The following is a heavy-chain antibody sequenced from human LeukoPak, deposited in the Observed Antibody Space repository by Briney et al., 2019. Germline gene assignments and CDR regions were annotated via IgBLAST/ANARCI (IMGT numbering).Heavy chain of an antibody. J-gene: IGHJ4*02. V-gene: IGHV3-53*04. D-gene: IGHD3-16*01. Sequence: GGSLRLSCAASGFTVSSNYMSWVRQAPGKGLEWVSVIYSGGSTYYADSVKGRFTISRHNSKNTLYLQMNSLRAEETAVYYCGEDGGGSGFDYWGQEPLVTVSP. CDR3: GEDGGGSGFDY. CDR1: GFTVSSNY. CDR2: IYSGGST.